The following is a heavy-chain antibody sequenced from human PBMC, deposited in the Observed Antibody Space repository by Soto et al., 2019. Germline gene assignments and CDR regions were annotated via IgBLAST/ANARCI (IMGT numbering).Heavy chain of an antibody. CDR3: ERTQGGMITSYYGMEV. CDR2: ISTGSTNT. Sequence: QVHLVESGGGLGKPGGSLRLSCAASGFTFSEYYMNWIRQAPGKGLKWVSYISTGSTNTIYAASVKGRFTISRDNVKNSLYQQMDSRRAEDKAVYYCERTQGGMITSYYGMEVWGQGTTVTVSS. V-gene: IGHV3-11*06. D-gene: IGHD3-22*01. CDR1: GFTFSEYY. J-gene: IGHJ6*02.